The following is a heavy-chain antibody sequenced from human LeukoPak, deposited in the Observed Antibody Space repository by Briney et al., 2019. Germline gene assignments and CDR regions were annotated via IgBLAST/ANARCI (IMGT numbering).Heavy chain of an antibody. D-gene: IGHD2-21*02. V-gene: IGHV4-39*01. J-gene: IGHJ4*02. Sequence: PSETLSLTCTVSGGSISSGSYYWGWIRQPPGKGLEWIGSIYYSGSTYYNPSLKSRVTISVDTSKNQFSLKLSSVTAADTAVYYCALLSVTAIQGYWGQGTLVTVSS. CDR2: IYYSGST. CDR1: GGSISSGSYY. CDR3: ALLSVTAIQGY.